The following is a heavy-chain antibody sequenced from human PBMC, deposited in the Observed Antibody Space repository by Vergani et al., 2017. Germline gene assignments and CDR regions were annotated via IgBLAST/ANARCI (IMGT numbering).Heavy chain of an antibody. CDR2: IIPIFGTA. V-gene: IGHV1-69*01. CDR3: ARPTGLTTAPAA. CDR1: GGTFSSYA. D-gene: IGHD1-14*01. J-gene: IGHJ5*02. Sequence: QVQLVQSGAEVKKPGSSVKVSCKASGGTFSSYAISWVRQAPGQGLEWMGGIIPIFGTANYAQKFQGRVTITADGSTSTVYMELRGLRSEDTAVYYCARPTGLTTAPAAWGQGTLVTVSS.